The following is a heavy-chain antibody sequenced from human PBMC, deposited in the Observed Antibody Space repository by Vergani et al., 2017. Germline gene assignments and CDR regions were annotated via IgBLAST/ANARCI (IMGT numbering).Heavy chain of an antibody. D-gene: IGHD5-24*01. V-gene: IGHV3-7*01. Sequence: EVLLVESGGDLVQPGGSLRLSCEASGFNFQIYWMGWVRQTAEKGLEWMANIKQDGSEDYYVDSVTGRFTITRANAKKFIYLQMNSLSADDTAVYYCVRGGLATIYKWFDPWGQGTRVTVSS. CDR3: VRGGLATIYKWFDP. J-gene: IGHJ5*01. CDR2: IKQDGSED. CDR1: GFNFQIYW.